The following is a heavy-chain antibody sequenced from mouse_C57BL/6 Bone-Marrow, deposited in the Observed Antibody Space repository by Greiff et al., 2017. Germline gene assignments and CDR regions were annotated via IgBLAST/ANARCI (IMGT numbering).Heavy chain of an antibody. Sequence: VQRVESGGGLVKPGGSLKLSCAASGFTFSSYAMSWVRQTPEKRLEWVATISDGGSYTYYPDNVKGRFTISRDNAKNNLYLQMSHLKSEDTAMYYCARSYYYGSDYWGQGTTLTVSS. CDR3: ARSYYYGSDY. CDR2: ISDGGSYT. CDR1: GFTFSSYA. J-gene: IGHJ2*01. D-gene: IGHD1-1*01. V-gene: IGHV5-4*01.